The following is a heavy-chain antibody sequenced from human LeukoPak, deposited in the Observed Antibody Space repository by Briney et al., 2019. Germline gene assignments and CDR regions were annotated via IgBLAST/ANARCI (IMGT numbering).Heavy chain of an antibody. CDR2: IYYSGST. Sequence: PSETLSLTCTVSGGSISSSSYYWGWIRQPPGKGLEWIGSIYYSGSTYYNPSLKSRVTISVDTSKNQFSLKLSSVTAADTAVYYCARPGGYTVTTHFDYWGQGTLVTVSS. CDR1: GGSISSSSYY. V-gene: IGHV4-39*01. D-gene: IGHD4-17*01. CDR3: ARPGGYTVTTHFDY. J-gene: IGHJ4*02.